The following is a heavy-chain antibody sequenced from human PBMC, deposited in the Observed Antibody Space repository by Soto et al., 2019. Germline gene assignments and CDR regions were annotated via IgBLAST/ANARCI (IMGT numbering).Heavy chain of an antibody. Sequence: GGSLRLSCAASGFTVSSNYMSWVRQAPGKGLERVSVIYSGGSTYYADSVKGRFTISRDNSKNTLYLQMNSLRAEDTAVYYCARGGAGYSYGSYWGQGTLVTVSS. CDR3: ARGGAGYSYGSY. V-gene: IGHV3-53*01. J-gene: IGHJ4*02. CDR1: GFTVSSNY. D-gene: IGHD5-18*01. CDR2: IYSGGST.